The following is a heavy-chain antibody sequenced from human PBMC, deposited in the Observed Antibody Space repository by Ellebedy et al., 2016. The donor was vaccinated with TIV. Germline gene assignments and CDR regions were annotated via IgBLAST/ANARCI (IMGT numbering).Heavy chain of an antibody. CDR2: IYPGDSDT. J-gene: IGHJ2*01. Sequence: GGSLRLSCKGSGYTFTTYWISWVRQMPGKGLEWMGIIYPGDSDTRYSPSFQGRVTISADKSISTAYLQWSSLKASDTAMYYCARHPPLLLPHWYFDLWGRGTLVTVSS. V-gene: IGHV5-51*01. CDR1: GYTFTTYW. CDR3: ARHPPLLLPHWYFDL. D-gene: IGHD2-15*01.